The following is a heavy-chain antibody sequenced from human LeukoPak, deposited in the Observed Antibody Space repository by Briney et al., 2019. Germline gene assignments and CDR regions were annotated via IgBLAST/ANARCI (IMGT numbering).Heavy chain of an antibody. CDR2: IYYSGST. V-gene: IGHV4-59*01. CDR3: ARVAGGSSSDFDY. Sequence: SETLSLTCTVSGGSITNYYWSWIRQPPGKGLEWIGYIYYSGSTNYNPSLKSRVTTSVDTSKNQFSLKLSSVTAADTAVYYCARVAGGSSSDFDYWGQGTLVTVSS. D-gene: IGHD1-26*01. CDR1: GGSITNYY. J-gene: IGHJ4*02.